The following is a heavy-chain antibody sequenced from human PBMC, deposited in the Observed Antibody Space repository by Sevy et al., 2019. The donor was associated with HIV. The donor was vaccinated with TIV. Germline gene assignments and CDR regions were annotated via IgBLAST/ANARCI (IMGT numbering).Heavy chain of an antibody. D-gene: IGHD3-22*01. CDR3: ATSPDYYDSSRDAFDI. CDR2: FDAEDGET. V-gene: IGHV1-24*01. CDR1: GYTLTELS. Sequence: ASVKVSCKVSGYTLTELSIHWVRQAPGKGLEWMGGFDAEDGETIYAQKFQGRVTMTEDTSTDTAYMELSSLRSEDTAVYYCATSPDYYDSSRDAFDIWGQGTMVTVSS. J-gene: IGHJ3*02.